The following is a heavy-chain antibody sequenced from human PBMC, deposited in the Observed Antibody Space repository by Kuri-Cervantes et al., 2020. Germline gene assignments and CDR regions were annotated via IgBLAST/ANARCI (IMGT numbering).Heavy chain of an antibody. V-gene: IGHV3-11*04. Sequence: GESLKSPCAASGFTFSDYYMNWIRQATGKVLEWVSYISSSSNTIYYADSVKGRFTVSRDNAKNSLYLQMNSLRAEDTAVYYCARTPTWFGELLYLNYYYGMDVWGQGTTVTVSS. CDR2: ISSSSNTI. CDR3: ARTPTWFGELLYLNYYYGMDV. J-gene: IGHJ6*02. CDR1: GFTFSDYY. D-gene: IGHD3-10*01.